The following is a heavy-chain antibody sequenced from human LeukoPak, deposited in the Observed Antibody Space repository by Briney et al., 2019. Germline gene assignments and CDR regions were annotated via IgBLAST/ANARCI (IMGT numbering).Heavy chain of an antibody. CDR3: ARPPLGVYEYAFDI. D-gene: IGHD3-16*01. CDR1: GGTFSSYA. V-gene: IGHV1-69*01. J-gene: IGHJ3*02. CDR2: IIPIFGTA. Sequence: ASVKVSCKASGGTFSSYAISWVRQAPGQGLEWMGGIIPIFGTANYAQKFQGRVTITADESTSTAYMELSSLRSEDTAVYYCARPPLGVYEYAFDIWGQGTMVTVSS.